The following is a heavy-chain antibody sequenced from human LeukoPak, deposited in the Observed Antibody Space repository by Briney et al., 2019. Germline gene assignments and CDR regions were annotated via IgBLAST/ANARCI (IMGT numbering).Heavy chain of an antibody. CDR3: ARRMSTAHALDI. D-gene: IGHD5-18*01. J-gene: IGHJ3*02. CDR2: IRYDGSNK. Sequence: PGGSLRLSCAASGFTFSSYGMHWVRQAPGKGLEWVAFIRYDGSNKYYADSVKGRFTISRDNLKNTLDLQMNSLRAEDTAVYYCARRMSTAHALDIWGQGTMVTVSS. V-gene: IGHV3-30*02. CDR1: GFTFSSYG.